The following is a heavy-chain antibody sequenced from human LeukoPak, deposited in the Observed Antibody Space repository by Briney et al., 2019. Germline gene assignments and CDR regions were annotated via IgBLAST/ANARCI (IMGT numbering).Heavy chain of an antibody. D-gene: IGHD1-26*01. J-gene: IGHJ4*02. Sequence: PGGSLRLSCVASGFTFNRYAINWIRQAPGKGLEWVSYISSSSNYIYYADSVKGRFTISRDNSKNTLFLQMNSLRAEDTALYYCASGGIYYGAAFDFWGQGTLVTVSS. CDR1: GFTFNRYA. CDR2: ISSSSNYI. V-gene: IGHV3-21*05. CDR3: ASGGIYYGAAFDF.